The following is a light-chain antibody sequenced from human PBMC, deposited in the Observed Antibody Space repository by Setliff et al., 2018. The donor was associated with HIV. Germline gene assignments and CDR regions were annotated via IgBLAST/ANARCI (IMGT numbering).Light chain of an antibody. V-gene: IGLV2-8*01. CDR1: SSDVGSYNL. CDR3: SSYAGNDNFV. CDR2: EVN. J-gene: IGLJ1*01. Sequence: QSALTQPASVSGSPGQSITISCTGISSDVGSYNLVSWYKQHPGKVPKLLIYEVNKRPSGVPDRFSGSKSGNTASLTVSGLQAEDEGDYYCSSYAGNDNFVFGTGTKVTVL.